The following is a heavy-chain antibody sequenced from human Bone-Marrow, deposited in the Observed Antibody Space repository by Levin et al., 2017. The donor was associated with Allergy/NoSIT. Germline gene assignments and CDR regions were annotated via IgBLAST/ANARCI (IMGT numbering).Heavy chain of an antibody. CDR2: IIPIFGTA. Sequence: ASVKVSCKASGGTFSSYAISWVRQAPGQGLEWMGGIIPIFGTANYAQKFQGRVTITADESTSTAYMELSSLRSEDTAVYYCARGGAASSLNSYYYYMDVWGKGTTVTVSS. CDR3: ARGGAASSLNSYYYYMDV. D-gene: IGHD3-16*02. CDR1: GGTFSSYA. J-gene: IGHJ6*03. V-gene: IGHV1-69*13.